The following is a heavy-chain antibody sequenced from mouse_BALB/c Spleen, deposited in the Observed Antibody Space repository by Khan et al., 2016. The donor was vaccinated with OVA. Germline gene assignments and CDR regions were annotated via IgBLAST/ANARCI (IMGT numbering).Heavy chain of an antibody. CDR1: GYTFTDYY. D-gene: IGHD1-2*01. V-gene: IGHV1-77*01. Sequence: VELVESGAELVRPGASVKLSCKASGYTFTDYYINWVKQRTGQGLEWIGEISPGSGDTYYNEKFKGKATLTADKSSSTAYMQLSSLTSEASAVYFCARRNYFGYTFAYWGQGTLVTVSA. J-gene: IGHJ3*01. CDR3: ARRNYFGYTFAY. CDR2: ISPGSGDT.